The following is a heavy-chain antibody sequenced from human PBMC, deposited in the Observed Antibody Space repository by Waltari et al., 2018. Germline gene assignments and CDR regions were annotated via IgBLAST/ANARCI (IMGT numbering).Heavy chain of an antibody. CDR1: GSTFTGYY. D-gene: IGHD6-13*01. CDR3: ARGRIAAAGTIWFDP. V-gene: IGHV1-2*02. J-gene: IGHJ5*02. Sequence: QVQLVQSGAEVKKPGASVKVSCKASGSTFTGYYMHWVRQAPGQGLEWMGWINPNSGGTNYAQKFQGRVTMTRDTSISTAYMELSRLRSDDTAVYYCARGRIAAAGTIWFDPWGQGTLVTVSS. CDR2: INPNSGGT.